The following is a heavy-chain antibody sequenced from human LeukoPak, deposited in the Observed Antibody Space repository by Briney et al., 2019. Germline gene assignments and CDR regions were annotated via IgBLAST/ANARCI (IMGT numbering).Heavy chain of an antibody. Sequence: PGGSLRLSCAASGFTFSDSAMHWVRQASGKGLEWVGRIRNKANSYATAYAASVKGRFTISRDDSKSTAYLQMNSLKTEDTAVYYCTSDMVREYYYYYMDVWGKGTTVTISS. J-gene: IGHJ6*03. D-gene: IGHD3-10*01. CDR3: TSDMVREYYYYYMDV. CDR1: GFTFSDSA. CDR2: IRNKANSYAT. V-gene: IGHV3-73*01.